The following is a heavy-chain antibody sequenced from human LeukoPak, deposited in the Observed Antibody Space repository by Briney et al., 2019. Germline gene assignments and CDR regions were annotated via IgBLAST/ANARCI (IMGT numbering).Heavy chain of an antibody. CDR3: ARALGDI. J-gene: IGHJ4*02. CDR1: GFTFSSYW. CDR2: INGDGSST. Sequence: GGSLRLSCAASGFTFSSYWMHWVRQAPGKGLVWVSRINGDGSSTSYGDSVKGRFTISRDNAKNTLYLQMNGLRVEDTAVYYCARALGDIRGQGTLVSASS. V-gene: IGHV3-74*01.